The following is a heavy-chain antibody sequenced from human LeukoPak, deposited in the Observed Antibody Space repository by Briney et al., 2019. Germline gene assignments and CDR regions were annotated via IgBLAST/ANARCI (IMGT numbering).Heavy chain of an antibody. CDR1: GFTFSNYW. CDR3: AREISSWYRTEGRFDP. V-gene: IGHV3-7*01. J-gene: IGHJ5*02. Sequence: GGSLRLSCAASGFTFSNYWMSWVRQAPGKGLEWVANIKQDGSEKYYVDSVEGRFTVSRDNAKNSLYLQMNSLRAEDTAVYYCAREISSWYRTEGRFDPWGQGTLVTVYS. D-gene: IGHD6-13*01. CDR2: IKQDGSEK.